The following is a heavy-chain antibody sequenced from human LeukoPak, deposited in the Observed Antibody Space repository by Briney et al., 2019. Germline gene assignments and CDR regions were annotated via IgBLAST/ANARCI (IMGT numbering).Heavy chain of an antibody. CDR2: ISYDGSNK. D-gene: IGHD3-22*01. Sequence: GGSLRLSCAASGFSFRSAHMHWVRQAPGKGLEWVAVISYDGSNKYYADSVKGRFTISGDNSKNTLYLQMNSLRAEDTAVYYCAKDRPEDYYDSSGRLDYWGQGTLVTVSS. CDR1: GFSFRSAH. V-gene: IGHV3-30*18. CDR3: AKDRPEDYYDSSGRLDY. J-gene: IGHJ4*02.